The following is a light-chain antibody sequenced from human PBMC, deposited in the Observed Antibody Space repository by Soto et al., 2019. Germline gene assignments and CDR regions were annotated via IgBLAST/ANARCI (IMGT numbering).Light chain of an antibody. CDR1: QGSNNF. Sequence: DIQMTQSPSSLSASVGDRVTITCRASQGSNNFVACYQQKPGEVPKLLIYAASTLQSGVQSRFSGSGFGTDVVLTISSLEPEDVATYYCQKYDSVPLTFGGGTRVEIK. CDR3: QKYDSVPLT. J-gene: IGKJ4*01. CDR2: AAS. V-gene: IGKV1-27*01.